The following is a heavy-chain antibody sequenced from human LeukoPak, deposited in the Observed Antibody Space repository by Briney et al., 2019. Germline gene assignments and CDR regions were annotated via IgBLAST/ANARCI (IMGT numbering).Heavy chain of an antibody. D-gene: IGHD3-10*01. Sequence: PGGSLRLSCAASGFTVSSNYMSWVRQAPGKGLEWVSVIYSGGSTYYADSVKGRFTISRDNSKNTLYLQMNSLRAEDTAVYYCARGSRNSGSTHDFDYWGQGTLVTVSS. J-gene: IGHJ4*02. V-gene: IGHV3-66*01. CDR3: ARGSRNSGSTHDFDY. CDR2: IYSGGST. CDR1: GFTVSSNY.